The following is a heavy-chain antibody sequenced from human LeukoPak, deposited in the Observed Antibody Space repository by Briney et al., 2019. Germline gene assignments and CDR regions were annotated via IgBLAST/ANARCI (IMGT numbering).Heavy chain of an antibody. CDR1: GFIFSKYA. CDR3: ARDTNNGLDV. CDR2: ISGSGVYT. Sequence: GGSLRLSCGASGFIFSKYAMSWVRQAPGKGLEWVSAISGSGVYTYYADSVKGRFTITRDNAQNFMSLQMNSLKPEDTAVYYCARDTNNGLDVWGRGTTVTVSS. J-gene: IGHJ6*02. D-gene: IGHD1-14*01. V-gene: IGHV3-23*01.